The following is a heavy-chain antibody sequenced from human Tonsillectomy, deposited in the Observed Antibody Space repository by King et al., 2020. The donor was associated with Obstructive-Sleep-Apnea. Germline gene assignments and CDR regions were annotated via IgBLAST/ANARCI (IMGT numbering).Heavy chain of an antibody. CDR2: IYYSGST. CDR3: ARDIAEYYDFWSGYYPLGYYGMDV. Sequence: QLQESGPGLVKPSETLSLTCTVSGGSISSSSYYWGWIRQPPGKGLEWIGSIYYSGSTYYNPSLKSRVTISVDTSKNQFSLKLSSVTAAATAGYYCARDIAEYYDFWSGYYPLGYYGMDVWGQGTTVTVSS. D-gene: IGHD3-3*01. CDR1: GGSISSSSYY. J-gene: IGHJ6*02. V-gene: IGHV4-39*07.